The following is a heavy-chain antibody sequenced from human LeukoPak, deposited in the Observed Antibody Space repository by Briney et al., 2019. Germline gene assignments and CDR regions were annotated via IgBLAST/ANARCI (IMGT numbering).Heavy chain of an antibody. D-gene: IGHD2-2*01. Sequence: GGSLGLSCAASGFTFDDYAMHWVRQAPGKGLEWVSLISWDGGSTYYADSVKGRFTISRDNSKNSLYLQMNSLRAEDTALYYCAKDQRPGLYCSSTSCYSPSVFDYWGQGTLVTVSS. CDR1: GFTFDDYA. CDR2: ISWDGGST. V-gene: IGHV3-43D*04. CDR3: AKDQRPGLYCSSTSCYSPSVFDY. J-gene: IGHJ4*02.